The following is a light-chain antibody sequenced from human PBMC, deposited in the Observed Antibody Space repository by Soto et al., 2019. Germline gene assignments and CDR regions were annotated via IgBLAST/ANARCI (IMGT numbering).Light chain of an antibody. CDR3: TSYSSSDIFYV. Sequence: QSVLTQPASVSGSPGQSITMSCTGTSSDFGDSRYVSWYQHQPGKAPKLLIYQVTNRPSRVSNRFSGSKSGNTASLTISGLQADDEADYYCTSYSSSDIFYVFGTGTKVTVL. J-gene: IGLJ1*01. CDR1: SSDFGDSRY. V-gene: IGLV2-14*01. CDR2: QVT.